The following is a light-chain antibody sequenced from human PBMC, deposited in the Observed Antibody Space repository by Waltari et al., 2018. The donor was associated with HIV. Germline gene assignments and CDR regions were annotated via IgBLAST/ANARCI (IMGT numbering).Light chain of an antibody. Sequence: QSVLTQPPSVSAAPGQKVTISCSGRSSNIGNNFVSWYQQLPGTAPKLLIYESNKRPSGIPDRFCGSKSGTSATLGITGLQTGDEADYYCATWDSSLSVGVVFGGGTKLTVL. V-gene: IGLV1-51*02. J-gene: IGLJ2*01. CDR1: SSNIGNNF. CDR2: ESN. CDR3: ATWDSSLSVGVV.